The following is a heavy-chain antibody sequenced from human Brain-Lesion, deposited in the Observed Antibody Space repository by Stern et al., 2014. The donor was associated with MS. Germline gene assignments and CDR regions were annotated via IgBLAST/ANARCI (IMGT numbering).Heavy chain of an antibody. Sequence: VQLVASAGGLVQPGASLRLSCAASGFTFSNSSLHWVRQAPGQGLVWGSRGNKDGRRTSYADSVKGRFTMSRDNAKNTLYLQMNSLRVEDTAIYYCARGERWFDSWGQGTLVTVSS. V-gene: IGHV3-74*02. CDR3: ARGERWFDS. J-gene: IGHJ5*01. CDR1: GFTFSNSS. CDR2: GNKDGRRT. D-gene: IGHD3-10*01.